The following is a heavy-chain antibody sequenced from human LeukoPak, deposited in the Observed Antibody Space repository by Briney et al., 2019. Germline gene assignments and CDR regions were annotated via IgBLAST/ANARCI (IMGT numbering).Heavy chain of an antibody. CDR3: ARDYYDSSGYYPRPNFDY. Sequence: PSETLSLTCAVYGGSFSGYYWSWIRQPPGKGLEWIGEINHSGSTNYNPSLKSRVTISVDTSKNQFSLKLSSVTAADTAVYYCARDYYDSSGYYPRPNFDYWGQGTLVTVSS. J-gene: IGHJ4*02. CDR1: GGSFSGYY. D-gene: IGHD3-22*01. CDR2: INHSGST. V-gene: IGHV4-34*01.